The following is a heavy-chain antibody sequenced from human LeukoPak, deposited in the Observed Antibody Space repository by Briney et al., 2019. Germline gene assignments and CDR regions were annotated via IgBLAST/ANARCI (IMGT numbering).Heavy chain of an antibody. CDR3: SRNNWNSPAYNWFDP. Sequence: PGGSLRLSCAASGFTFSSYWMSWVRQAPGKGLEWVSAISGSGGSTYYADSVKGRFTISRDNAENSLYLQMNSLRVEDTAVYYCSRNNWNSPAYNWFDPWGQGTLVTVSS. V-gene: IGHV3-23*01. CDR2: ISGSGGST. J-gene: IGHJ5*02. D-gene: IGHD1-7*01. CDR1: GFTFSSYW.